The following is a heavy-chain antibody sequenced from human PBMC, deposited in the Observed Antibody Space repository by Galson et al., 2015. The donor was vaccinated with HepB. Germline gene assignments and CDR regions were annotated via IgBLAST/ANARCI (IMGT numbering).Heavy chain of an antibody. CDR1: GFSLSTSGMC. CDR2: IDWDDDK. CDR3: ARSYYYDSSGYYNGAKNLFDY. Sequence: PALVKPTQTLTLTCTFSGFSLSTSGMCVSWIRQPPGKALEWLALIDWDDDKYYSTSLKTRLTISKDTSKNQVVLTMTNMDPVDTATYYCARSYYYDSSGYYNGAKNLFDYWGQGTLVTVSS. V-gene: IGHV2-70*01. D-gene: IGHD3-22*01. J-gene: IGHJ4*02.